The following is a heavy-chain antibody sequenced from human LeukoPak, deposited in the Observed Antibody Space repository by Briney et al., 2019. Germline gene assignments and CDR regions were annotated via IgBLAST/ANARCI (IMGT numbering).Heavy chain of an antibody. CDR1: GFSFSSYA. J-gene: IGHJ6*02. D-gene: IGHD3-10*02. Sequence: GGSLRLSCAASGFSFSSYAMSWGRQAPGKGVEWGSAISGSGGSTYYADSVKGRFTISRDNSKNTLHLQMTSPRAEDTAVYYCAKVCTGYYYYYGMDVWGQGTTVTVSS. CDR3: AKVCTGYYYYYGMDV. V-gene: IGHV3-23*01. CDR2: ISGSGGST.